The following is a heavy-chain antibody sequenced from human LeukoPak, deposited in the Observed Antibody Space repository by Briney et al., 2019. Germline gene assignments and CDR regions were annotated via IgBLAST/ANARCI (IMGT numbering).Heavy chain of an antibody. V-gene: IGHV3-7*03. CDR1: GLTGSHNY. CDR3: ATHWRGR. CDR2: IKEDGSRR. J-gene: IGHJ4*02. D-gene: IGHD1-1*01. Sequence: GGSLRLSCAASGLTGSHNYVSWVRQAPGKGPEWVANIKEDGSRRYYSESVRGRFTISRDNSENSLYLQMNSLRAEDTAVYYCATHWRGRWGQGTLVTVSS.